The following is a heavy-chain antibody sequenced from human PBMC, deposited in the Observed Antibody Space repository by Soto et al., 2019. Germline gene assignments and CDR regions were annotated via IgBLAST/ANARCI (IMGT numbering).Heavy chain of an antibody. D-gene: IGHD6-19*01. Sequence: GGSLRLSCAASGFTFSSYWMHWVRQAPGKGLVWVSRINSDGSSTSCADSVKGRFTISRDNAKNTLYLQMNSLRAEDTSVYYCAREDSSGPRDYYGMDVWGQGTTVTVSS. CDR2: INSDGSST. CDR1: GFTFSSYW. V-gene: IGHV3-74*01. J-gene: IGHJ6*02. CDR3: AREDSSGPRDYYGMDV.